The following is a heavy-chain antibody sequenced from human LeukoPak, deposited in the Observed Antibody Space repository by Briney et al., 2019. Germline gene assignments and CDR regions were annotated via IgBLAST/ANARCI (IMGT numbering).Heavy chain of an antibody. Sequence: SETLSLTCTVSGGSFSGYYWSWIRQPPGKGLEWIGSIYYSGSTYYNSSLKSRVTISVDTSKNQFSLKLSSVTAADTAVYYCARDRGVAATPDYWGQGTLVTVSS. V-gene: IGHV4-59*12. CDR1: GGSFSGYY. D-gene: IGHD2-15*01. CDR3: ARDRGVAATPDY. J-gene: IGHJ4*02. CDR2: IYYSGST.